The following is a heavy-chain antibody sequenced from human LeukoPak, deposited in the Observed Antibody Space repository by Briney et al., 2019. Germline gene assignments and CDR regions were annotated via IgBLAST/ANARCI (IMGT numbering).Heavy chain of an antibody. CDR3: ARGRGQYYDFWSGLPAPYYYYMDV. CDR2: INHSRST. CDR1: GVSFSGYY. J-gene: IGHJ6*03. Sequence: SETLSLTCAVYGVSFSGYYWSWIRQPPGKGLEWRREINHSRSTNYHPSLKSLVTISVDTPNKQFSLMLSSVTAADTAVYYCARGRGQYYDFWSGLPAPYYYYMDVWAKGTTVTLSS. V-gene: IGHV4-34*01. D-gene: IGHD3-3*01.